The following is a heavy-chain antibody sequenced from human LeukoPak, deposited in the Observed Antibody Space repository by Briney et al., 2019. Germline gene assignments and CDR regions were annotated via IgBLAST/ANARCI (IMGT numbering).Heavy chain of an antibody. Sequence: GGSLRLSCAASGFTFSNAYMNWVRQAPGKGLEWVGRIEPKTDGETTEYAAPVKDRFSISRDDSKSMMYLQMNSLKTEDTAVYYCITPLPYSAQGGQGTLITVSS. V-gene: IGHV3-15*07. CDR2: IEPKTDGETT. J-gene: IGHJ4*02. D-gene: IGHD2-21*01. CDR1: GFTFSNAY. CDR3: ITPLPYSAQ.